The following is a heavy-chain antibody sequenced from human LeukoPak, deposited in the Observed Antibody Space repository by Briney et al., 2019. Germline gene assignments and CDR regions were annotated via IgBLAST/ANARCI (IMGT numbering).Heavy chain of an antibody. CDR1: GYSVSSGYY. D-gene: IGHD5-12*01. J-gene: IGHJ4*02. CDR3: AGQYTGYDAFDY. Sequence: SETLSLTCSVSGYSVSSGYYWGWIRQPPGKGLEWIGSMYHSGTTYYNPSLKSRVTLSVDTSKNQFSLKLSSVTAADTAVYYCAGQYTGYDAFDYWGQGTLVTVSS. CDR2: MYHSGTT. V-gene: IGHV4-38-2*02.